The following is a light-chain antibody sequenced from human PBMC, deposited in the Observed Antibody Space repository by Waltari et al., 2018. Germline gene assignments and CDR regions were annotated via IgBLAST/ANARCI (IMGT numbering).Light chain of an antibody. CDR1: YSNIGSHS. V-gene: IGLV1-44*01. J-gene: IGLJ2*01. CDR2: SNP. CDR3: ALWDDSLNGVV. Sequence: QSVLTQPPSASGHPGQRVTISCSGTYSNIGSHSANWFQHLPGTAPKLLIHSNPERPSGVPGRFSGSKSGTSASLAISGLQSEDEGDYYCALWDDSLNGVVFGGGTKLTVL.